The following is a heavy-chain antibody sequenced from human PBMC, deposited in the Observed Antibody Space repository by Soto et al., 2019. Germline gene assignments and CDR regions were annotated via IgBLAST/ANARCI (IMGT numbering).Heavy chain of an antibody. J-gene: IGHJ4*02. V-gene: IGHV3-23*01. CDR2: ISGNGGGT. Sequence: EVQLLESGGGLVQPGGSLRLSCAASGFIYSPYGMSWVRQAPGKGLEWVSTISGNGGGTYYADSVKGRFTLSRDNSKNMVYLQMSSLRAEDTAIYYCEKVKPATGTDFWGQGTLVTVSS. D-gene: IGHD2-2*01. CDR3: EKVKPATGTDF. CDR1: GFIYSPYG.